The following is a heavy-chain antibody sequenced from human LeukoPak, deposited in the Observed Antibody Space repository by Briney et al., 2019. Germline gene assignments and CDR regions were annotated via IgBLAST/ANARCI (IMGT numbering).Heavy chain of an antibody. V-gene: IGHV3-23*01. Sequence: PGGPLRLSCAPSGLPFNSYSMRWVRQAPPEGLDWVSCISVIGRTTFYADSVKGRFTISRDNSKNTLYLQMNGLRPEDTAVYYCAKVPPGYDASGPIDYWGQGTLVTVSS. D-gene: IGHD3-22*01. CDR3: AKVPPGYDASGPIDY. CDR2: ISVIGRTT. CDR1: GLPFNSYS. J-gene: IGHJ4*02.